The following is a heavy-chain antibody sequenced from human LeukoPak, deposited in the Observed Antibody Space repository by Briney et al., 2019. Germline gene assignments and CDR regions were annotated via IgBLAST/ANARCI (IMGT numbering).Heavy chain of an antibody. V-gene: IGHV3-53*01. Sequence: PGGSLRLSCAASGFTITNKYMSWVRQAPGQGLEWVSVIYGGDGTYYADSVKGRFTISRDNSKNTIYLQMNSLRAEDTAVYYCVRDGEYSYGYGFDYWGQGTLVTVSS. CDR2: IYGGDGT. CDR1: GFTITNKY. D-gene: IGHD5-18*01. J-gene: IGHJ4*02. CDR3: VRDGEYSYGYGFDY.